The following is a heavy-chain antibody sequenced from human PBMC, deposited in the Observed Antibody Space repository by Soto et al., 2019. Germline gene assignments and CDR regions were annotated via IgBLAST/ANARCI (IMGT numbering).Heavy chain of an antibody. CDR3: SRTVAVAGKSVTPS. Sequence: SQTLSLTCAISGDSVSGNSAAWNWVRQSPSRGLEWLGKTKYRSKWYNDYAASVKSRITINADTSKNQFSLQLNSVTAADTAVYYCSRTVAVAGKSVTPSWGQGTLVTVSS. J-gene: IGHJ5*02. D-gene: IGHD6-19*01. CDR1: GDSVSGNSAA. V-gene: IGHV6-1*01. CDR2: TKYRSKWYN.